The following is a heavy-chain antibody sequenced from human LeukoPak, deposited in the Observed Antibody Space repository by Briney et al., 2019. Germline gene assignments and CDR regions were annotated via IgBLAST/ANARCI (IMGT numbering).Heavy chain of an antibody. V-gene: IGHV3-21*04. J-gene: IGHJ5*02. CDR1: GFTFSNHN. Sequence: GGSLRLSCAASGFTFSNHNMNWVRQAPGKGLEWVSSISTSSSYIYYADSVKGRFTISRDNAKNSLYLQMNSLRADDTAVYYCAKGGLVHRFDPWGQGTLVTVSS. CDR2: ISTSSSYI. CDR3: AKGGLVHRFDP.